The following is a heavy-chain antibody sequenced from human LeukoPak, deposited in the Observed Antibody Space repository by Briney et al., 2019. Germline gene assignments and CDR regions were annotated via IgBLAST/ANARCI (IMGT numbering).Heavy chain of an antibody. D-gene: IGHD3-22*01. CDR3: ARSRYDSSGYYYLPLDY. V-gene: IGHV4-59*08. CDR2: IYYSGST. Sequence: PSETLSLTCTVSGGSISSYYWSWIRQPPGKGLEWIGYIYYSGSTNYNPSLKSRVTISVDTSKNHSSLMLSSVPAADTAAYYCARSRYDSSGYYYLPLDYWGQGTLVTVSS. CDR1: GGSISSYY. J-gene: IGHJ4*02.